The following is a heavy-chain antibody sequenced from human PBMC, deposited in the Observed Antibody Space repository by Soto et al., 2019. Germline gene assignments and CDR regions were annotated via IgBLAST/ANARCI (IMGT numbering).Heavy chain of an antibody. V-gene: IGHV1-69*13. CDR2: IIPIFGTA. Sequence: ASVKVSCKASGGTFSSYAISWVRQAPGQGLEWMGGIIPIFGTANYAQKFQGRVTITADESTSTAYMELSGLRSEDTAVYYCARDSPEVIATAGDYYYGMDVRG. J-gene: IGHJ6*02. CDR3: ARDSPEVIATAGDYYYGMDV. D-gene: IGHD6-13*01. CDR1: GGTFSSYA.